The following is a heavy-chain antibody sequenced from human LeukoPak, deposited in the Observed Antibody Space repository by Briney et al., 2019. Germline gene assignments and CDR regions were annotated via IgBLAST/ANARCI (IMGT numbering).Heavy chain of an antibody. J-gene: IGHJ3*02. CDR1: GGTFSSYA. CDR2: IIPIFGTA. Sequence: GASVKVSCKASGGTFSSYAISWVRQAPGQGLEWMGGIIPIFGTANYAQKFQGRVTITADKSTSTAYMELMSLRSDDTAVYYCASSHCSSTSCYYREDAFDIWGQGTMVTVSS. D-gene: IGHD2-2*01. CDR3: ASSHCSSTSCYYREDAFDI. V-gene: IGHV1-69*06.